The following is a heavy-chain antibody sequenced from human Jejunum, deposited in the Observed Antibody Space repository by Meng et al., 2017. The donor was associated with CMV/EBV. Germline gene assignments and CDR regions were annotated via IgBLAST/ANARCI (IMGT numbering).Heavy chain of an antibody. D-gene: IGHD1-1*01. V-gene: IGHV3-15*01. CDR1: GFTLRSSW. Sequence: SGFTLRSSWMSWVRRAPGEGLEWVGRIKSKSDGGAIGYAAPVRGRCTISRDDSENMLYLQMSSLKTEDTAVYFCTTDRREGTNQQFDFWGQGTLVTVSS. CDR2: IKSKSDGGAI. J-gene: IGHJ4*02. CDR3: TTDRREGTNQQFDF.